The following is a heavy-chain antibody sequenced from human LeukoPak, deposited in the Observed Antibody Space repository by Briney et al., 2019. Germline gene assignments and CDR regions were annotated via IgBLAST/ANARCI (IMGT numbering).Heavy chain of an antibody. V-gene: IGHV4-30-2*01. Sequence: SWVRQAPGKGLEWIGYIFHSGSTYYNPSLKSRVTISVDRSKNQFSLKLSSVTAADTAVYYCARYHCSSTSCSFDYWGQGTLVTVSS. CDR2: IFHSGST. J-gene: IGHJ4*02. CDR3: ARYHCSSTSCSFDY. D-gene: IGHD2-2*01.